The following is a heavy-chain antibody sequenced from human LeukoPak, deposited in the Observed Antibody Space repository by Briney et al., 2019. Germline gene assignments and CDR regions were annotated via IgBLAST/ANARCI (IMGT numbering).Heavy chain of an antibody. Sequence: GGSLTLSCAASGFNFSNYWMHWVRQAPGKGLVWVSHINTDGSSATYGDPAKGRFTVSRDDAKNSLFLQMSSLRVEDMAVYYCARGTAETAGIDYWGQGTLVTVSS. CDR1: GFNFSNYW. D-gene: IGHD6-13*01. CDR3: ARGTAETAGIDY. CDR2: INTDGSSA. J-gene: IGHJ4*02. V-gene: IGHV3-74*01.